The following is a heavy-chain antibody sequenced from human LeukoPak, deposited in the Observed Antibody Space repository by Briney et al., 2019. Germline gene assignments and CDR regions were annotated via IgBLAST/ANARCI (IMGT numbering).Heavy chain of an antibody. V-gene: IGHV3-23*01. CDR3: AKSLKAKGYDYDSSGYFDY. Sequence: PGGSLRLSCAASGFTFSNYAMNSVREAPGKGLEGVSCIFGSGVDTYYGDSVKGRFTISRDNSKNTLYLQMNNLRAEDTAIYYCAKSLKAKGYDYDSSGYFDYWGQGTLVTVSS. J-gene: IGHJ4*02. CDR1: GFTFSNYA. CDR2: IFGSGVDT. D-gene: IGHD3-22*01.